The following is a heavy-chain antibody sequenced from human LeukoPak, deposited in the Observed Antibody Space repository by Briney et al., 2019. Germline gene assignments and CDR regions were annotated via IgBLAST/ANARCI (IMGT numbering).Heavy chain of an antibody. J-gene: IGHJ4*02. CDR3: ATKIDILTASGLGPHIPHYFDY. Sequence: SVKVSCKTSGGTFTTYAISWVRQAPGQGLDWMGGIIPISGTTNYAQKSQGRVTITADESTDTAYMELSSLRSEDTAVYYCATKIDILTASGLGPHIPHYFDYWGQGTLVTVSS. CDR2: IIPISGTT. V-gene: IGHV1-69*13. CDR1: GGTFTTYA. D-gene: IGHD3-9*01.